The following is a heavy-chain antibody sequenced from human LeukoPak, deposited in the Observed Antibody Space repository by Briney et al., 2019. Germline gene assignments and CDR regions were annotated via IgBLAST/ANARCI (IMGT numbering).Heavy chain of an antibody. CDR3: ARDSGELFYDSSGTDY. J-gene: IGHJ4*02. D-gene: IGHD3-22*01. Sequence: PGGSLRLSCAASGFTFSSYGMSWVRQAPGKGLEWVSAISGSGGSTYYADSVKDRFTISRDNSKNTLYLQMNSLGAEDTAVYYCARDSGELFYDSSGTDYWGQGTLVTVSS. V-gene: IGHV3-23*01. CDR2: ISGSGGST. CDR1: GFTFSSYG.